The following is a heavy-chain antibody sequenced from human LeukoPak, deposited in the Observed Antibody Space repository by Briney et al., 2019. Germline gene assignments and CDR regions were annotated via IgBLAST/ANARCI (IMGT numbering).Heavy chain of an antibody. CDR2: IGSYGSST. Sequence: GGSLRLSCAASGFTFSSYWMHWVRQAPGKGLVWVSRIGSYGSSTSFADSVKGRFTISRDNAKNSLYLQMNSLRAEDTAVYYCARDPQMMIVVVNNAFDIWGQGTMVTVSS. CDR1: GFTFSSYW. CDR3: ARDPQMMIVVVNNAFDI. D-gene: IGHD3-22*01. J-gene: IGHJ3*02. V-gene: IGHV3-74*01.